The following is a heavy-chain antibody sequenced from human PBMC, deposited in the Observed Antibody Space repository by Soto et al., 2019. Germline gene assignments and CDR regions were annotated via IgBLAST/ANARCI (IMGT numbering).Heavy chain of an antibody. J-gene: IGHJ4*02. D-gene: IGHD3-3*01. V-gene: IGHV3-23*01. CDR1: GLSFAGYA. CDR2: VSGGGAST. Sequence: GGSLRLSCAATGLSFAGYALTWVRQAPGKGLEWLSAVSGGGASTYYADSVRGRFSISRDVSGNMIYLQLNRLTAGDTATYYCAKTQTFNGYYGGFDAWGQGTRVTVSS. CDR3: AKTQTFNGYYGGFDA.